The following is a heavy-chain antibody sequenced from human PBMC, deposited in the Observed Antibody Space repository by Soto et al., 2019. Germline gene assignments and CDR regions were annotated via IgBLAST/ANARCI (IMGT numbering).Heavy chain of an antibody. CDR1: GYSFTSYW. V-gene: IGHV5-51*01. Sequence: PGESLKISCKGSGYSFTSYWIGWVRQMPGKGLEWMGIIYPGDSDTRYSPSFQGQVTISADKSISTAYLQWSSLKASDTAMYYCARTICSTSCYPHAFDIWGQGTMVTVSS. J-gene: IGHJ3*02. CDR2: IYPGDSDT. CDR3: ARTICSTSCYPHAFDI. D-gene: IGHD2-2*01.